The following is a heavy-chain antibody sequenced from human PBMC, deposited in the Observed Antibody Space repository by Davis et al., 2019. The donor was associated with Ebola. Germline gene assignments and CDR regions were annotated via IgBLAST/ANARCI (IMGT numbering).Heavy chain of an antibody. CDR2: IPYDGKDI. CDR1: GFIFKTYT. V-gene: IGHV3-30*04. CDR3: VREIYDYVWLAYFHH. Sequence: PGGSLRLSCVVSGFIFKTYTMHWVRQAPGKGLEWVAVIPYDGKDISYAESVRGRFTISRDNSKNTLHLQMNSLRTEDTALYYCVREIYDYVWLAYFHHWGQGTTVTVSS. D-gene: IGHD3-16*01. J-gene: IGHJ4*02.